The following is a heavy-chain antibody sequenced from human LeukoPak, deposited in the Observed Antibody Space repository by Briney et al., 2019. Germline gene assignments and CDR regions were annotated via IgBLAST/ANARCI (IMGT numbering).Heavy chain of an antibody. CDR2: ISYDGSNK. Sequence: GGSLSLSCVASGFIFSTYWMTWVRQAPGKGLEWVAVISYDGSNKYYADSVKGRFTISRDNSKNTLYLQMNSLRAEDTAVYYCARDGRNYFDYWGQGTLVTVSS. CDR3: ARDGRNYFDY. D-gene: IGHD1-26*01. CDR1: GFIFSTYW. J-gene: IGHJ4*02. V-gene: IGHV3-30*03.